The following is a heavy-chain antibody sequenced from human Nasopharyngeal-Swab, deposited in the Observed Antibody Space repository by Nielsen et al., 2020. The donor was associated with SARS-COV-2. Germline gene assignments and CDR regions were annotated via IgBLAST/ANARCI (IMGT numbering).Heavy chain of an antibody. CDR1: GFTFSSYN. CDR2: ISSSSSYI. Sequence: GGSLRLSCVASGFTFSSYNMNWVRQAPGKGLEWVSCISSSSSYIYYEDSVKGRFTISRDNAENSLYLQMNSLRAEDTAVYYCAANYASGSYSSGSSNYYYYGKDVWGQGTTVTVSS. J-gene: IGHJ6*02. CDR3: AANYASGSYSSGSSNYYYYGKDV. V-gene: IGHV3-21*01. D-gene: IGHD3-10*01.